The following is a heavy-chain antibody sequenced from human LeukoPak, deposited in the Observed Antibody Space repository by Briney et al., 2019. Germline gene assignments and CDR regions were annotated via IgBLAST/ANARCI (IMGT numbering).Heavy chain of an antibody. J-gene: IGHJ5*02. V-gene: IGHV4-4*07. CDR1: GGSMSYYY. Sequence: SETLSLTCTVSGGSMSYYYWSWIRQPAGKGLEWIGRIYTSGSTNYNPSLKSRVTISVDTSKNQFSLKLSSVTAADTAVYYCARDLGGSYSSETWFDPWGQGTLVTVSS. CDR2: IYTSGST. D-gene: IGHD1-26*01. CDR3: ARDLGGSYSSETWFDP.